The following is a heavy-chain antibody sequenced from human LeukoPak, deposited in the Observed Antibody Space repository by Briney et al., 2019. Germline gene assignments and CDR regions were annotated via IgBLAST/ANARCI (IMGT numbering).Heavy chain of an antibody. CDR3: ARGRGYSYGFIVY. Sequence: GRSLRLSCSASGFTFSSYGMHWVRQAPGKGLGWVAVISYDGSNKYYADSVKGRFTISRDNSKNTLYLQMNSLRAEDTAVYYCARGRGYSYGFIVYWGQGTLVTVSS. J-gene: IGHJ4*02. CDR1: GFTFSSYG. CDR2: ISYDGSNK. V-gene: IGHV3-30-3*01. D-gene: IGHD5-18*01.